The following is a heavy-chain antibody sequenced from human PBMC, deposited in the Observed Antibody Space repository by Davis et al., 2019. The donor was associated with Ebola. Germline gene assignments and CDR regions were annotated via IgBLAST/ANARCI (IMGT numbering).Heavy chain of an antibody. CDR1: GASISSSGYY. Sequence: SETLSLTCTVAGASISSSGYYWGWIRQPPGKGLEWIASIVYNGNTFYNPSLKSRVSISKDTSKSQFSLKLYSVTAADTAVYYCAGPLLEYSSGWSYFDYWGQGILVTVSS. CDR3: AGPLLEYSSGWSYFDY. V-gene: IGHV4-39*01. J-gene: IGHJ4*02. D-gene: IGHD6-19*01. CDR2: IVYNGNT.